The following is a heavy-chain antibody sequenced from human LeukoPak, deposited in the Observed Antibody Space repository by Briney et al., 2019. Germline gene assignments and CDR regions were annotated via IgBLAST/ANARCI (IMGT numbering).Heavy chain of an antibody. Sequence: ASVKVSCKASGYTFIACYMHWVRQAPGQGLEWMGWINSNNGDTNSAQNFQGRVTMTRDTSISTAYMELSRLTSDDTAVYYCARSPDYYGSGSPGAFWGQGTLVTVSS. CDR3: ARSPDYYGSGSPGAF. J-gene: IGHJ1*01. V-gene: IGHV1-2*02. D-gene: IGHD3-10*01. CDR1: GYTFIACY. CDR2: INSNNGDT.